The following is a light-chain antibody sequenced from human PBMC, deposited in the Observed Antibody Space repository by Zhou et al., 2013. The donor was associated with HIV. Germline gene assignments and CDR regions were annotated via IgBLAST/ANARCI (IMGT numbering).Light chain of an antibody. Sequence: IQMTQSPSSLSASVGDSVTITCRASQAIRNDLGWYQQKPGKAPKLLIYGASTLQSGVPSRFSGSGSGTDFTLTISSLQPEDFATYYCLQDYTYPRIFGQGTKVEIK. J-gene: IGKJ1*01. CDR2: GAS. CDR1: QAIRND. V-gene: IGKV1-6*01. CDR3: LQDYTYPRI.